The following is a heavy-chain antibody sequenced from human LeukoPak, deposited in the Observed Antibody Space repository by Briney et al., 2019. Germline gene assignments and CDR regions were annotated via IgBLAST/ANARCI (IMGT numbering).Heavy chain of an antibody. Sequence: GGSLRLSCAASGFTFSSYWMSWVRQAPGKGLEWVAVISYDGSNKYYADSVKGRFTISRDTSRSTLYLQMNSLRAEDAAVYYCAKAPVTSCRGAFCYPFDYWGQGTLVTVSS. CDR3: AKAPVTSCRGAFCYPFDY. V-gene: IGHV3-30*18. CDR2: ISYDGSNK. CDR1: GFTFSSYW. J-gene: IGHJ4*02. D-gene: IGHD2-15*01.